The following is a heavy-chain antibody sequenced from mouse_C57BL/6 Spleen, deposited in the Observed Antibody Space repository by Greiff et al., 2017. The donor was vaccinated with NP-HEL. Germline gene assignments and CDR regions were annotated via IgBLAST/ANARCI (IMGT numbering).Heavy chain of an antibody. CDR2: ISAGGSYT. CDR1: GFTFSSYA. Sequence: EVQVVESGGGLVKPGGSLKLSCAASGFTFSSYAMSWVRQTPEKRLEWVATISAGGSYTYYPDNVKGRFTISRDNAKNNLYLQMSHLKSEDTAMYYCARGIYYYGSSLYYFDYWGQGTTLTVSS. V-gene: IGHV5-4*01. D-gene: IGHD1-1*01. CDR3: ARGIYYYGSSLYYFDY. J-gene: IGHJ2*01.